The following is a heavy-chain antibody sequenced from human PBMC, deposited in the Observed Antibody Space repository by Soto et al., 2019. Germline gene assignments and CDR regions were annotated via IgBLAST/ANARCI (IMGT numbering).Heavy chain of an antibody. CDR3: ATLLGSHQHYYFGIDV. J-gene: IGHJ6*02. V-gene: IGHV4-31*02. D-gene: IGHD2-2*01. CDR2: IYYSGGT. CDR1: GYSMTSGGYY. Sequence: PLSHSWTVSGYSMTSGGYYGICIRHLPGKGLEWIGYIYYSGGTQFNPSLKSRVSMSVDTSKNQFSLRLSSVTAADTAVYYCATLLGSHQHYYFGIDVWGQGTTVTVSS.